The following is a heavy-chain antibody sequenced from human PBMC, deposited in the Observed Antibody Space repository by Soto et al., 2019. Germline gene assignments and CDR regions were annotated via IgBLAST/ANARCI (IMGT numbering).Heavy chain of an antibody. D-gene: IGHD1-7*01. V-gene: IGHV3-23*01. CDR3: AKDRRAGGNYGFYSDF. CDR2: SSATGAGT. CDR1: GFTFSSYG. J-gene: IGHJ4*02. Sequence: EVQLLESGGGLVQPGGSLSLSGAASGFTFSSYGMTWVRQAPGKGLEWVSFSSATGAGTYYADSVKGRFTISRDNSKNTLYLQMTSLRADDTAVYYCAKDRRAGGNYGFYSDFWGQGALVIVSS.